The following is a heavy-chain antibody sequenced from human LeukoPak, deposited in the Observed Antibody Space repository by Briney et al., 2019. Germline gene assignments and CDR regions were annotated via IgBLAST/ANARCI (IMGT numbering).Heavy chain of an antibody. CDR3: ARGPAGYYDSSGYHSDFDY. CDR1: GFTFSSYS. J-gene: IGHJ4*02. Sequence: PGGSLRLSCAASGFTFSSYSMNWVRQAPGKGLEWVSSISSSSYIYYADSVKGRFTISRDNAKNSLYLQMNSLRAEDTAVYYCARGPAGYYDSSGYHSDFDYWGQGTLVTVSS. V-gene: IGHV3-21*01. D-gene: IGHD3-22*01. CDR2: ISSSSYI.